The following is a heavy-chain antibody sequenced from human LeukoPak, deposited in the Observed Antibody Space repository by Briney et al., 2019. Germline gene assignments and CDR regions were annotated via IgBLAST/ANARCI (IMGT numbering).Heavy chain of an antibody. J-gene: IGHJ5*02. CDR3: ARGGWNFWFDP. D-gene: IGHD1-7*01. CDR1: GVSISSYY. Sequence: PSETLSLTCTVSGVSISSYYWSWIRQPPGKGLEWIGYIYYSGSTNYNPSLKSRVTISVDTSKNQFSLKLSSVTAADTAVYYCARGGWNFWFDPWGQGTLVTVSS. CDR2: IYYSGST. V-gene: IGHV4-59*01.